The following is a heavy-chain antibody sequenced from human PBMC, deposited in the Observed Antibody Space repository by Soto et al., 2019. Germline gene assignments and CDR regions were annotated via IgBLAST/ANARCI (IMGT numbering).Heavy chain of an antibody. Sequence: SLRLYCSASGFCFSNYAMQWVRQAPGKGLEYVSDIVRNGGSTYYADSVKGRFTISRDNSKNTLYLQMSSLRAEDTAVYYCVKEGYYYDSSGYYYGWFDPWGQGTLVTVSS. CDR3: VKEGYYYDSSGYYYGWFDP. J-gene: IGHJ5*02. D-gene: IGHD3-22*01. CDR1: GFCFSNYA. V-gene: IGHV3-64D*06. CDR2: IVRNGGST.